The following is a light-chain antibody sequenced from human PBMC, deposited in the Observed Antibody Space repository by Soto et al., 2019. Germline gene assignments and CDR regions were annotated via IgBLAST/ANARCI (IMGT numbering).Light chain of an antibody. Sequence: QSVLTQPPSASGTPGQRVTISCSGSSSNIGSKTVSWYQQLPGTAPKLLIYSNNHRPSGVPDRFSGSKSGTSASLAISGLQSEDEADYYCAAWDDSLNGVVFGGGTKLTVL. CDR1: SSNIGSKT. V-gene: IGLV1-44*01. J-gene: IGLJ2*01. CDR3: AAWDDSLNGVV. CDR2: SNN.